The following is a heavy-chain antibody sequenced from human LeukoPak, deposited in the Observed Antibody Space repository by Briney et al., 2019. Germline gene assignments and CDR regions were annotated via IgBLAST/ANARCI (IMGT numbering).Heavy chain of an antibody. J-gene: IGHJ4*02. CDR3: ARDRGLGDFWSGYYQPTYFDY. D-gene: IGHD3-3*01. V-gene: IGHV3-30-3*01. CDR1: GFTFSSYA. CDR2: ISYDGSNK. Sequence: PGGSLRLSCAASGFTFSSYAMSWVRQAPGKGLEWVAVISYDGSNKYYADSVKGRFTISRDNSKNTLYLQMNSLRAEDTAVYYCARDRGLGDFWSGYYQPTYFDYWGQGTLVTVSS.